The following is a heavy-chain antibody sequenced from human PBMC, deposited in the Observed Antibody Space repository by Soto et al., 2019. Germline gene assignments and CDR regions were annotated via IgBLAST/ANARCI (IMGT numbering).Heavy chain of an antibody. J-gene: IGHJ6*02. Sequence: PGGSLRLSCAASGFTFSSYEMNWVRQAPGKGLEWVSYISSSGSTIYYADSVKGRFTISRDNAKNSLYLQMNSLRAEDTAVYYCARVRSGWYGMDVWGQGTTVTVSS. CDR1: GFTFSSYE. V-gene: IGHV3-48*03. D-gene: IGHD6-19*01. CDR2: ISSSGSTI. CDR3: ARVRSGWYGMDV.